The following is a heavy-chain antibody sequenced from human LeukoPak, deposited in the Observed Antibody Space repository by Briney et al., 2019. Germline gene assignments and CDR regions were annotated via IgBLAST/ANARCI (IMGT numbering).Heavy chain of an antibody. J-gene: IGHJ4*02. CDR2: IKQDGSEK. V-gene: IGHV3-7*01. D-gene: IGHD3-10*01. Sequence: GGSLRLSCAASGFTFSSYWMSWVRQAPGKGLEWVANIKQDGSEKYYVDSVKGRFTISRDNAKNSLYLQMNSLRAEDTAVYYCARERASDYGSGSYYSFDYWGQGTLVTVSS. CDR1: GFTFSSYW. CDR3: ARERASDYGSGSYYSFDY.